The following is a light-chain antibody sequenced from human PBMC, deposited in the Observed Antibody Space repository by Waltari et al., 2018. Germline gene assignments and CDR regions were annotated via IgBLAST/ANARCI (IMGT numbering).Light chain of an antibody. Sequence: DIVMTQSPDSLAVSLGERATINCKSSQSVLYSPNSKNYLAWYPQKPGQPPKLLIYWASPRESGVPDRFRGSGSGTDFTLTISSLQAEDVAVYYCHQYYATPWTFGQGTKLEIK. CDR2: WAS. J-gene: IGKJ1*01. CDR3: HQYYATPWT. V-gene: IGKV4-1*01. CDR1: QSVLYSPNSKNY.